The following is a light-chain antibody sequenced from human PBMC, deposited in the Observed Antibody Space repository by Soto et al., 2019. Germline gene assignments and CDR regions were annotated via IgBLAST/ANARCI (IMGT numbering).Light chain of an antibody. CDR3: QQLVT. CDR2: AAS. J-gene: IGKJ1*01. V-gene: IGKV1-9*01. Sequence: DIQLTQSPSFLSASVGDRVTITCWASQGISSYLAWYQQKPGKAPKLLIYAASTLQSGVPSRFSGSGSGTEFTLTISSLQPEDFATYYCQQLVTFGQGTKVEIK. CDR1: QGISSY.